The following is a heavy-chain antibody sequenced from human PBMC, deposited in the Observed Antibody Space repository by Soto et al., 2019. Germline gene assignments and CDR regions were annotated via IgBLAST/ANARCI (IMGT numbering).Heavy chain of an antibody. J-gene: IGHJ4*02. CDR1: GGTFSSYA. V-gene: IGHV1-69*13. Sequence: SVKVSCKASGGTFSSYAISWVRQAPGQGLEWMGGIIPIFGTANYAQKFQGRVTITADESTSTAYMELSSLRSEDTAVYYCARDSSGYHMPDYWGQGTLVTVSS. CDR2: IIPIFGTA. CDR3: ARDSSGYHMPDY. D-gene: IGHD3-22*01.